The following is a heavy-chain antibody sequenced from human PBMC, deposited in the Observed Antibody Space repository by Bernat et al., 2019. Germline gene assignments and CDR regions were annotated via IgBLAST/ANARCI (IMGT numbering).Heavy chain of an antibody. Sequence: EVQLVESGGGLLEPGGSLILSCAASGFTFNNAWMSWVRQAPGKGLEWVGRLKSKTEGGTTDYAAPVKGRFTISRDDSKNTLYLQMNSLTTEDTGVYYCTTEAIVVVTAVDYWGQGTLVTVSS. CDR2: LKSKTEGGTT. V-gene: IGHV3-15*01. CDR1: GFTFNNAW. J-gene: IGHJ4*02. D-gene: IGHD2-21*02. CDR3: TTEAIVVVTAVDY.